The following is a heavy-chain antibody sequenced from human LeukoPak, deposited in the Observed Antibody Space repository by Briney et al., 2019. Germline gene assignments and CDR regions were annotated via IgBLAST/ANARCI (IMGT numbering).Heavy chain of an antibody. CDR1: GYTFTAYY. J-gene: IGHJ4*02. D-gene: IGHD4-23*01. CDR2: INPNGGGT. Sequence: ASVKVSCKASGYTFTAYYMHWVRQAPGQGLEWMGWINPNGGGTNYAQKFQGRVSLTIDTSINTAYMELSRLRSDDTALYYCASLFFYGGNSVPFDYWGQGTLVTVSS. V-gene: IGHV1-2*02. CDR3: ASLFFYGGNSVPFDY.